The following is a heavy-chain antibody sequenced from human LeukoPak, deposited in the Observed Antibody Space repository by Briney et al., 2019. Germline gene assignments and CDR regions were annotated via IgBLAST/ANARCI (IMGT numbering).Heavy chain of an antibody. CDR2: IIPIFGTA. D-gene: IGHD2-2*01. CDR1: GGTFSSYA. CDR3: ARAIVVVPAAPIDWFDP. J-gene: IGHJ5*02. Sequence: ASVKVSCKASGGTFSSYAISWVRQAPGQGLEWMGGIIPIFGTANYAQKFQGRVTITADESTSTAYMELSSLRSEDTAVYYCARAIVVVPAAPIDWFDPWGQGTLVTVSS. V-gene: IGHV1-69*13.